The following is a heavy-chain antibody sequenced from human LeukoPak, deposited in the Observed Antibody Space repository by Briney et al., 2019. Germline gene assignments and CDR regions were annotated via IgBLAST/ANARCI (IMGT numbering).Heavy chain of an antibody. Sequence: GGSLRLSCAASGFTFSSYGMHWVRQAPGKGLEWVAFIRYDGSNKYYADSVKGRFTISRNNSKTTLYLQMNSLGAEAPACYYCAKGGARGSSTGLFAPGGEGTGVTVP. CDR2: IRYDGSNK. V-gene: IGHV3-30*02. J-gene: IGHJ5*02. CDR1: GFTFSSYG. D-gene: IGHD3-10*01. CDR3: AKGGARGSSTGLFAP.